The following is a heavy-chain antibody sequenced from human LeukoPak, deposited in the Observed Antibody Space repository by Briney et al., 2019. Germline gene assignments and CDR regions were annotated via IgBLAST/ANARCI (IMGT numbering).Heavy chain of an antibody. CDR3: ARVEPPTGGYFDWLLPQGPYYFDY. D-gene: IGHD3-9*01. J-gene: IGHJ4*02. CDR2: ISAYNGNT. V-gene: IGHV1-18*01. CDR1: GYTFTSYG. Sequence: GASVKVSCKASGYTFTSYGISWVRQAPGQGLEWMGWISAYNGNTNYAQKLQGRVTMTTDTSTSTAYMEPRSLRPDDTAVYYCARVEPPTGGYFDWLLPQGPYYFDYWGQGTLVTVSS.